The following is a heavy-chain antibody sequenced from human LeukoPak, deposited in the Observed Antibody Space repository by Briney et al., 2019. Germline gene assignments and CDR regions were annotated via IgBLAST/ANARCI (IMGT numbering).Heavy chain of an antibody. V-gene: IGHV1-18*01. CDR1: GYTFTIYG. CDR3: ARWTNIVGAMDY. CDR2: ISAYNGNT. Sequence: ASVKVSCKASGYTFTIYGISWVRQAPGQGLEWMGWISAYNGNTNYAQKLQGRVTMTTDTSTSTAYMELRSLRSDDTAVYYCARWTNIVGAMDYWGQGTLVTVSS. J-gene: IGHJ4*02. D-gene: IGHD1-26*01.